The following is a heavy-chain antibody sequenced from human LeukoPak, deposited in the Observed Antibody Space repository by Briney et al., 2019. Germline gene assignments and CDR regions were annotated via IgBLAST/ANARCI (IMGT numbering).Heavy chain of an antibody. CDR2: INGAGSGK. D-gene: IGHD5-12*01. CDR1: GFEFSIYW. CDR3: ARERWLQPDY. V-gene: IGHV3-7*01. Sequence: PGGSLRLSCAASGFEFSIYWMSWVRQAPGKGLEWVANINGAGSGKDYVDSVKGRFIISRDNAKDSLSLQMNSLRVEDTAVYYCARERWLQPDYWGQGILVTVSS. J-gene: IGHJ4*02.